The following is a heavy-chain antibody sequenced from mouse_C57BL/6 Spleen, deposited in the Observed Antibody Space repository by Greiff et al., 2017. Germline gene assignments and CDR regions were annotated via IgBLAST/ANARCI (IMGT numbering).Heavy chain of an antibody. V-gene: IGHV1-26*01. CDR3: ARSNDYGFAY. Sequence: EVQLQQSGPELVKPGASVKISCKASGYTFTDYYMNWVKQSHGKSLEWIGDINPNNGGTSYNQKFKGKATLTVDKSSSPAYMELRSLTSEDSAVYYCARSNDYGFAYWGQGTLVTVSA. J-gene: IGHJ3*01. D-gene: IGHD2-4*01. CDR2: INPNNGGT. CDR1: GYTFTDYY.